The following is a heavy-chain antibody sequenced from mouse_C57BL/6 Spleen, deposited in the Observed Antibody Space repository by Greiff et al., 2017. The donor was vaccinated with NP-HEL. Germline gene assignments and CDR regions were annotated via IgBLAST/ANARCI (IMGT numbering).Heavy chain of an antibody. Sequence: EVKVVESGEGLVKPGGSLKLSCAASGFTFSSYAMSWVRQTPEKRLEWVAYISSGGDYIYYADTVKGRFTISRDNDRNTLYLQMSSLKSEDTAMYYCTRDGYYEGFAYWGQGTLVTVSA. CDR1: GFTFSSYA. CDR3: TRDGYYEGFAY. J-gene: IGHJ3*01. V-gene: IGHV5-9-1*02. CDR2: ISSGGDYI. D-gene: IGHD2-3*01.